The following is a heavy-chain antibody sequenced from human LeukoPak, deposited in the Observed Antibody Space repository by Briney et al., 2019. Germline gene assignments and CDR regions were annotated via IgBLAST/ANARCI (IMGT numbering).Heavy chain of an antibody. D-gene: IGHD6-19*01. CDR2: INPNTGAT. V-gene: IGHV1-2*02. CDR3: ARDRVGSGWPRPYYFEV. CDR1: GYTLTGYY. J-gene: IGHJ4*02. Sequence: ASVKVSCKASGYTLTGYYLHWVHQAAGQGLEWMGWINPNTGATHSAQKFQGRITMTRDTSISTAYMDLSRLRSDDTAVYYCARDRVGSGWPRPYYFEVWGQGTLVTVSS.